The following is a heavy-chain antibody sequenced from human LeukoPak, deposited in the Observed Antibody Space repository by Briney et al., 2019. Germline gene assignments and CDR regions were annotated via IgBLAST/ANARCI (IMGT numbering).Heavy chain of an antibody. V-gene: IGHV3-33*08. Sequence: PGRSLKLSCAASGFTFSSYGMHWVRQAPGKGLEWVAVIWYDGSIKYYADSVRGRFTISRDNSRTTLYLQMNSLRAEDTAVYYCARDSDYYTTRWFDYWGQGTLVTVSS. D-gene: IGHD3-3*01. CDR2: IWYDGSIK. J-gene: IGHJ4*02. CDR1: GFTFSSYG. CDR3: ARDSDYYTTRWFDY.